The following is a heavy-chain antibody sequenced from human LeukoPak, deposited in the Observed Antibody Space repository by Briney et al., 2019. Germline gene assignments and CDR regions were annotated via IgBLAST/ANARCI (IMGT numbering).Heavy chain of an antibody. CDR3: ARVLGDSSGYYQYYFDY. D-gene: IGHD3-22*01. V-gene: IGHV4-34*01. CDR1: GGSISSYY. J-gene: IGHJ4*02. Sequence: SETLSLTCTVSGGSISSYYWSWIRQPPGKGLEWIGEINHSGSTNYNPSLKSRVTISVDTSKNQFSLKLSSVTAADTAVYYCARVLGDSSGYYQYYFDYWGQGTLVTVSS. CDR2: INHSGST.